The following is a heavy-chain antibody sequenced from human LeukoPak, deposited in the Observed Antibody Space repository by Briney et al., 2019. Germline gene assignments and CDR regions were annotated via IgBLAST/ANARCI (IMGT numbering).Heavy chain of an antibody. Sequence: SETLSLTCTVSGGSISNYYWSWIRQPPGKGLEWIGYIYYSGSTNYNPSLKSRVTISVDTSKNQFSLKLSSVTAADTAVYYCARWERNYYDSSGYTYYFDYWGQGTLVTVSS. D-gene: IGHD3-22*01. CDR3: ARWERNYYDSSGYTYYFDY. J-gene: IGHJ4*02. CDR2: IYYSGST. V-gene: IGHV4-59*01. CDR1: GGSISNYY.